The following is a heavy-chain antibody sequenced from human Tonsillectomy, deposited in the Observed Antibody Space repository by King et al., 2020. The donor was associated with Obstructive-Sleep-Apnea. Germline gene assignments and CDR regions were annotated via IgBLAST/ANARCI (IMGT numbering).Heavy chain of an antibody. V-gene: IGHV3-15*01. CDR2: IKSKTDGGPT. CDR1: GFTFSNAW. D-gene: IGHD3-16*01. CDR3: TTRWGGDAFDI. J-gene: IGHJ3*02. Sequence: VQLVESGGGLVKPGGSLGLSCAASGFTFSNAWMSWVLQAPGKGLEWVGRIKSKTDGGPTDYPAPVKGRPTISRDDSKNTLYLQMNSLKTEDTAVYYCTTRWGGDAFDIWGQGTMVTVSS.